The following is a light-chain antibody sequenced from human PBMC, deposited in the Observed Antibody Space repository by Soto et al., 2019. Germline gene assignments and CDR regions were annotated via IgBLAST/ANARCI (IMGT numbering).Light chain of an antibody. J-gene: IGKJ1*01. CDR2: GAS. Sequence: DIQMTQSPSSLSASVGDRVTITCRASQGISNSLAWYQQKPGKVPKLLIYGASTLQSGVPSRFSGSGSGTDFTLTICSLQPEDVATYSCQKYNSAPWTFGQGTKVEIK. V-gene: IGKV1-27*01. CDR1: QGISNS. CDR3: QKYNSAPWT.